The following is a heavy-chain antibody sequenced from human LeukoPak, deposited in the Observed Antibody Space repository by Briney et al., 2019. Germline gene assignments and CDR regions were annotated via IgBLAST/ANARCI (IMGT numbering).Heavy chain of an antibody. D-gene: IGHD7-27*01. CDR3: AREGVGNY. CDR2: INHSGST. CDR1: GGSFSGYY. Sequence: SETLSLTCAVYGGSFSGYYWSWIRQPPGKGLEWIGEINHSGSTNYNPSLKGRVTISVDTSKNQFSLKLSSVTAADTAAYYCAREGVGNYWGQGTLVTVSS. J-gene: IGHJ4*02. V-gene: IGHV4-34*01.